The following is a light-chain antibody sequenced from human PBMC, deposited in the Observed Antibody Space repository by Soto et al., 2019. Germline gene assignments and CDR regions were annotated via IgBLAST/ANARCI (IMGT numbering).Light chain of an antibody. CDR1: QSVSTNS. CDR3: QQYGSSVLT. CDR2: AAS. V-gene: IGKV3-20*01. J-gene: IGKJ4*01. Sequence: EIVLTQSPDTLSLSPGERATLSCRASQSVSTNSLAWYQQKPGQAPRPLIYAASSRATGTPDRFSGSGSGTEFTPIISRLEPEDFAVYYCQQYGSSVLTFGGGTKVEIK.